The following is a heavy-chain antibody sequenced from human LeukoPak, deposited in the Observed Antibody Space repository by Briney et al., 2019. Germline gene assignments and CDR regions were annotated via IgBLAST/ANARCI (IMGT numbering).Heavy chain of an antibody. CDR2: IYASGTT. CDR3: ARDQGYTYGQPHYFDF. D-gene: IGHD5-18*01. V-gene: IGHV4-4*07. Sequence: SETLSLTCTVSAGSFNPYYWSWIRQSAEKGRQWIGRIYASGTTKYNPSLQSRVAMSVDMSKNQFSLNLASVAAADTAVYFCARDQGYTYGQPHYFDFWGQGILVTVSS. CDR1: AGSFNPYY. J-gene: IGHJ4*02.